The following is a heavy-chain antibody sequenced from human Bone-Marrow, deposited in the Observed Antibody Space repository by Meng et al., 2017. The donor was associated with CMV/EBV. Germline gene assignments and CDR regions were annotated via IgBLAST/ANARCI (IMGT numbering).Heavy chain of an antibody. CDR1: GYTFTGYY. D-gene: IGHD2-2*02. V-gene: IGHV1-2*02. J-gene: IGHJ6*02. Sequence: ASVKVSCKASGYTFTGYYMHWARQAPGQGLEWMGWINPNSGGTNYAQKFQGRVTMTRDTSISTAYMELSRLRSDDTAVYYCARGCDIVVVPAAIEGYYYYGMDVWGQGTTVTVSS. CDR3: ARGCDIVVVPAAIEGYYYYGMDV. CDR2: INPNSGGT.